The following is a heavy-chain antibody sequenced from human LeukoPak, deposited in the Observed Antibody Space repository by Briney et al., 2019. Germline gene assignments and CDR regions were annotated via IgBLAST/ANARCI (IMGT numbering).Heavy chain of an antibody. CDR1: GGSISSSSYY. Sequence: SETLSLTCTVSGGSISSSSYYWGWIRQPPGKGLEWIGSIYYSGSTYYNPSLKSRVTISVDTSKNQFSLKLSSVTAADTAVHYCARPMVRGVRIPFDIWGQGTMVTVSS. V-gene: IGHV4-39*01. CDR2: IYYSGST. J-gene: IGHJ3*02. D-gene: IGHD3-10*01. CDR3: ARPMVRGVRIPFDI.